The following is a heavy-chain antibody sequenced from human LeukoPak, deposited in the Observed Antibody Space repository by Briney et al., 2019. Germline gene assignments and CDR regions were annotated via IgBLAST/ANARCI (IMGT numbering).Heavy chain of an antibody. D-gene: IGHD6-13*01. Sequence: PGGSLRLSCAASGCTFSSYGKHWVRKAPGQGLERVAVIWYDGSNTYYADSVKGRVTISIDNSKNTVYLQMNSLRAEDTAVYYCARVSTAYSRSWYILEIDYWGQGTLGTVSS. CDR1: GCTFSSYG. J-gene: IGHJ4*02. V-gene: IGHV3-33*01. CDR2: IWYDGSNT. CDR3: ARVSTAYSRSWYILEIDY.